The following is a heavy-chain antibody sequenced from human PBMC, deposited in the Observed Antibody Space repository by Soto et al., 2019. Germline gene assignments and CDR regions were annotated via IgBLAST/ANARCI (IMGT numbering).Heavy chain of an antibody. D-gene: IGHD1-1*01. V-gene: IGHV3-23*01. J-gene: IGHJ4*02. Sequence: EVQLLESGGKLVQPGGSLTLSCAASGFTCSTYAMAWVRQAPGKGLEWVSGVSASGLNTDYADPVKGRFYISRDNSKNTVSLHMNSRRAEDTALYYCANDRPRRTSGDFVDYWGQGTPVTVSS. CDR1: GFTCSTYA. CDR3: ANDRPRRTSGDFVDY. CDR2: VSASGLNT.